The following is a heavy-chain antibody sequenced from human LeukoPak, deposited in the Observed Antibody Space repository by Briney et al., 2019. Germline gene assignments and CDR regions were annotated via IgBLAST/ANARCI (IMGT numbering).Heavy chain of an antibody. CDR1: GYTFTSYG. D-gene: IGHD6-19*01. CDR3: ARDFPSPPRGAVADDY. V-gene: IGHV1-18*01. Sequence: ASVKVSCKASGYTFTSYGISWVRQAPGQGLEWMGWISAYNGNTNYAQKLQGRVTMTTDTSTSTAYMELRSLRSDDTAVYYCARDFPSPPRGAVADDYWGQGTPVTVSS. CDR2: ISAYNGNT. J-gene: IGHJ4*02.